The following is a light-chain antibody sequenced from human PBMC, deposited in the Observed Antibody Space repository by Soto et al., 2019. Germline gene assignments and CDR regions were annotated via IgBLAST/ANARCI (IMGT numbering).Light chain of an antibody. Sequence: EIVLTQSPGTLSLSPGERATLSCRASQSVRSSYLAWFQQKPGQALRLLIYGASSRATGIQDRFSGSEPGTGFTLTISRLEPEDLAVYYGQQYGSTPKTFGRGTKLEIK. CDR3: QQYGSTPKT. CDR2: GAS. V-gene: IGKV3-20*01. J-gene: IGKJ2*01. CDR1: QSVRSSY.